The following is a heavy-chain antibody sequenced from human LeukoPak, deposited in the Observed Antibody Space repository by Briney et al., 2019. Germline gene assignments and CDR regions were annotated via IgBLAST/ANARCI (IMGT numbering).Heavy chain of an antibody. CDR2: TYYRSKWYN. J-gene: IGHJ4*02. V-gene: IGHV6-1*01. D-gene: IGHD1-26*01. CDR3: AREPQGPQYSGSYYAFDY. Sequence: SQTLSLTCAISGDSVSSNSAAWNWIRQSPSRGLEWLGRTYYRSKWYNDYAVSVKSRITINPDTSKNQFSLQLNSVTPEDTAVYYCAREPQGPQYSGSYYAFDYWGQGTLVTVSS. CDR1: GDSVSSNSAA.